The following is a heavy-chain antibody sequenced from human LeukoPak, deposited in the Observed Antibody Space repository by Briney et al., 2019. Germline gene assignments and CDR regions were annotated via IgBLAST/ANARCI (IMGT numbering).Heavy chain of an antibody. D-gene: IGHD4-17*01. CDR2: ISSSSSRSSYI. Sequence: PGGSLRLSCAASGFTFNSYTMNWVRQAPGKGLEWVSSISSSSSRSSYIYYADSVKGRFTISRDNAKNSLYLQMNSLRAEDTAVYYCAKLYYGDYVPDWFDPWGQGTLVTVSS. J-gene: IGHJ5*02. V-gene: IGHV3-21*01. CDR1: GFTFNSYT. CDR3: AKLYYGDYVPDWFDP.